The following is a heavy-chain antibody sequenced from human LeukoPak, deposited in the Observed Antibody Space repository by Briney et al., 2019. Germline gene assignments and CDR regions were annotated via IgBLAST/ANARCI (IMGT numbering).Heavy chain of an antibody. CDR1: GGTFSSYT. CDR3: ARDLEAFDAFDI. CDR2: IIPILGIA. V-gene: IGHV1-69*04. D-gene: IGHD1-1*01. J-gene: IGHJ3*02. Sequence: SVKVSCKASGGTFSSYTISWVRQAPGQGLEWMERIIPILGIANYAQKFQGRVTITADKSTSTAYMELSSLRSEDTAVYYCARDLEAFDAFDIWGQGTMVTVSS.